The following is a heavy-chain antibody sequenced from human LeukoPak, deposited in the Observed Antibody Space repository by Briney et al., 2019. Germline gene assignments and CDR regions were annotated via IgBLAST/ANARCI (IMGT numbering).Heavy chain of an antibody. V-gene: IGHV1-2*06. Sequence: ASVKVSCKASGYTFTCYYMDWVRQAPGQGLEWMGRINPNSGGTNYAQKFQGRVTMTRDTSISTAYMELSRLRSDDTAVYYCAQLEWPNDAFDIWGQGTMVTVSS. D-gene: IGHD3-3*01. CDR3: AQLEWPNDAFDI. J-gene: IGHJ3*02. CDR1: GYTFTCYY. CDR2: INPNSGGT.